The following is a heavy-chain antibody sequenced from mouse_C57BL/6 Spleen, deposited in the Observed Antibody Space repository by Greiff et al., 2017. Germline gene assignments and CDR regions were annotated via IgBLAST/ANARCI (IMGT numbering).Heavy chain of an antibody. CDR2: INPNNGGT. V-gene: IGHV1-22*01. CDR3: ARLWEVYYIDY. J-gene: IGHJ2*01. CDR1: GYTFTSYW. D-gene: IGHD1-1*02. Sequence: VQLQQPGAELVKPGASVTLSCTASGYTFTSYWMHWVKQSHGKSLEWIGYINPNNGGTSYNQKFKGKATLTVNKSSSTAYMELRSLTAEDSAVYYGARLWEVYYIDYWGQGTTLTVSS.